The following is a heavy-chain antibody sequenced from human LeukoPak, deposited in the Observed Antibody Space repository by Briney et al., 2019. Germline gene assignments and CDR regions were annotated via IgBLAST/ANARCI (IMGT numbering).Heavy chain of an antibody. Sequence: GGSLRLSCAASGFTFSSYAMSWVRQAPGKGLEWVSAISGSGGSTYYADSVKGRFTISRDNSKNTLYLQMNSLRAEDTAVYYCAKASGISYHYYMDVWGKGTTVTISS. CDR1: GFTFSSYA. CDR2: ISGSGGST. D-gene: IGHD2-15*01. J-gene: IGHJ6*03. V-gene: IGHV3-23*01. CDR3: AKASGISYHYYMDV.